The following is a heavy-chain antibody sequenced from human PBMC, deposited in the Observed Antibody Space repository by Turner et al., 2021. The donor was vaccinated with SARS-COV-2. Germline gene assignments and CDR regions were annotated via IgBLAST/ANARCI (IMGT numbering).Heavy chain of an antibody. D-gene: IGHD6-13*01. CDR1: GFTLSSYS. V-gene: IGHV3-21*01. CDR3: ASIAAADPKYYHYYGMDV. CDR2: ISSSSSYI. J-gene: IGHJ6*02. Sequence: EVHLVESGGGLVKPGGSLRLSCAASGFTLSSYSMNWVRQAPGKGLEWVSSISSSSSYIYYADSVKGRFTISRDNAKNSLYLQMNSLGAEDTAVYYCASIAAADPKYYHYYGMDVWGQGTTVTVSS.